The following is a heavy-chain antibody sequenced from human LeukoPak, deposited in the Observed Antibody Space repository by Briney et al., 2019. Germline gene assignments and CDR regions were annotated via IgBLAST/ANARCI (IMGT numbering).Heavy chain of an antibody. D-gene: IGHD4-17*01. Sequence: GGSLRLSCAASGFTYSSYAMHWVRQAPGKGLEWVAVISYDGSNKYYTDSVKGRFTISRDNSKNTLYLQMNSLRAEDTAVYYCAKDRYGDYGPFDNWGQGTMVTVSS. V-gene: IGHV3-30-3*01. CDR2: ISYDGSNK. CDR1: GFTYSSYA. J-gene: IGHJ3*02. CDR3: AKDRYGDYGPFDN.